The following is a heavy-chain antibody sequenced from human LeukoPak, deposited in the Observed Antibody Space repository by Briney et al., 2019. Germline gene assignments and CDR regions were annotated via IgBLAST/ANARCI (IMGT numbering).Heavy chain of an antibody. CDR3: ASGACSRTSCYSLDY. CDR2: IIPIFDSA. CDR1: GGTFSNHA. V-gene: IGHV1-69*13. D-gene: IGHD2-2*01. Sequence: GPSVKVSCKASGGTFSNHAISWVRQAPGQGLEWMGGIIPIFDSAGYARKFQDRITIIAVGSTNTAYMELYSLRPEDTAVYYCASGACSRTSCYSLDYWGQGTLVTVPS. J-gene: IGHJ4*02.